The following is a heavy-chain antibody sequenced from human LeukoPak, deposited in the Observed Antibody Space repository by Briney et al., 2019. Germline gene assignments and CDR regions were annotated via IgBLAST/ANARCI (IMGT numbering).Heavy chain of an antibody. CDR2: INHSGST. CDR1: GGSFSGYY. J-gene: IGHJ4*02. CDR3: AREKGTTVTPPGFDY. Sequence: SETLSLTCAVYGGSFSGYYWSWIRQPPGKGLEWIGEINHSGSTNYNPSLKSRVTISVDTSKNQFSLKLSSVTAADTAVYYCAREKGTTVTPPGFDYWGQGTLVTVSS. V-gene: IGHV4-34*01. D-gene: IGHD4-17*01.